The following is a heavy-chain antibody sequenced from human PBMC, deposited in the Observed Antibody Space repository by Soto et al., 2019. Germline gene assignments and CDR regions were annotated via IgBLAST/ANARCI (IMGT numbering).Heavy chain of an antibody. CDR2: IYYSGST. J-gene: IGHJ6*02. D-gene: IGHD2-21*02. CDR1: GGSISSSSYY. V-gene: IGHV4-39*01. Sequence: SETLSLTCTVSGGSISSSSYYWGWIRQPPGKGLEWIGSIYYSGSTYYNPSLKSRVTISVDTSKNQFSLKLSSVTAADTAVYYCARHKVTVDYYYGMDVWGQGTTVTVSS. CDR3: ARHKVTVDYYYGMDV.